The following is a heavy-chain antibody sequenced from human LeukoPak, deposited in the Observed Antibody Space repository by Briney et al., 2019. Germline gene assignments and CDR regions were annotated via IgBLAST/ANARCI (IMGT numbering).Heavy chain of an antibody. CDR3: ARDNTPTRERFGELSENYYYYGMDV. Sequence: GASVKVSCKASGYTFTNYYMHWVRQAPGQGLEWMGIINPSGGSTSYAQKFQGRVTMTRDTSTSTVYMELSSLRSEDTAVYYCARDNTPTRERFGELSENYYYYGMDVWGKGTTVTVSS. J-gene: IGHJ6*04. CDR2: INPSGGST. V-gene: IGHV1-46*01. D-gene: IGHD3-10*01. CDR1: GYTFTNYY.